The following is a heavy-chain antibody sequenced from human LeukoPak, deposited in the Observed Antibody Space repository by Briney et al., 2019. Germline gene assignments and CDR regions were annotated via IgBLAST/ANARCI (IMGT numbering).Heavy chain of an antibody. D-gene: IGHD1-26*01. CDR1: GFTFSSYS. Sequence: GGSLRLSCAASGFTFSSYSMNWVRQAPGKGLEWVSSISSSSYIYYADSVKGRFTISRDNAKNSLYLQMNSLRAEDTAVYYCAKDRISGATTGWGQGTLVTVSS. V-gene: IGHV3-21*01. J-gene: IGHJ4*02. CDR3: AKDRISGATTG. CDR2: ISSSSYI.